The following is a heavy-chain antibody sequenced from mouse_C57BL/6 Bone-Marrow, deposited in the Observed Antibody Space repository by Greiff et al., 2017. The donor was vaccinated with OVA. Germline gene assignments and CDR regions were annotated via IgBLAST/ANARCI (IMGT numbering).Heavy chain of an antibody. V-gene: IGHV5-15*01. CDR3: ARLYGSWYFDV. CDR2: ISNLAYSI. D-gene: IGHD1-1*01. Sequence: EVKLMESGGGLVQPGGSLKLSCAASGFTFSDYGMAWVRQAPRKGPEWVAFISNLAYSIYYADTVTGRFTISRENAKNTLYLEMSSLRSEDTAMYYCARLYGSWYFDVWGTGTTVTVSS. J-gene: IGHJ1*03. CDR1: GFTFSDYG.